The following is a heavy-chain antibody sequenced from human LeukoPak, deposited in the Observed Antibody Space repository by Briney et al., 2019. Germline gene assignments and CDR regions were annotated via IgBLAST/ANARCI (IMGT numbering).Heavy chain of an antibody. Sequence: SETLSLTCTVSGGSIGSYYWSWIRQPPGKGLEWIGYIFYSGSTNYNPSLKSRVTISVDTSKNQFSLRLRFVTAADTAVYYCARDAGFDIWGHGTMVTVSS. CDR1: GGSIGSYY. CDR3: ARDAGFDI. J-gene: IGHJ3*02. V-gene: IGHV4-59*12. CDR2: IFYSGST.